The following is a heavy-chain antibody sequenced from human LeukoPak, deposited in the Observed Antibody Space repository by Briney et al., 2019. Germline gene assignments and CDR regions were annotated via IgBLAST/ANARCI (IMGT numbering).Heavy chain of an antibody. CDR2: ISGSGDST. Sequence: GGSLRLSCAASGFTFSSFGMGWVRQAPGKGLEWVSGISGSGDSTYYADSVKGRFTISRDNSKKTLYLQMNSLRAEDTAVYFCAKDRLGGPYFFHYWGQGTLVTVSS. CDR3: AKDRLGGPYFFHY. J-gene: IGHJ4*02. D-gene: IGHD3-16*01. V-gene: IGHV3-23*01. CDR1: GFTFSSFG.